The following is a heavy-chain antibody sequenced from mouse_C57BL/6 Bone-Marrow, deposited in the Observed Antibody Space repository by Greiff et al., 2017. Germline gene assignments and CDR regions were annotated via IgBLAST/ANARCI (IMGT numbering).Heavy chain of an antibody. Sequence: EVQGVESGGGLVKPGGSLKLSCAASGFTFSDYGMHWVRQAPEQGLEWVAYISSGSSTSYYADTVKGRFTISRDNAKNTLFLQLTSLRSEDTAMYYCEGTGFAYWGQGTLVTVSA. V-gene: IGHV5-17*01. CDR1: GFTFSDYG. CDR3: EGTGFAY. J-gene: IGHJ3*01. CDR2: ISSGSSTS.